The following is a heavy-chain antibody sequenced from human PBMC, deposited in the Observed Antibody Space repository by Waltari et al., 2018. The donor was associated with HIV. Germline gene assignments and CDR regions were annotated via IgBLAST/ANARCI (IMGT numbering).Heavy chain of an antibody. Sequence: QVQLQESGPGLVKPSETLSLTCAVPGYSISTGYYWGWLRQPPGKGLEWIGSIYHSGSTYYNPALRSRVAISVDTSKNQFSLNLNSVTAADTAVYYCARDQILRFLEWSVDYWGQGILVTVS. J-gene: IGHJ4*02. CDR1: GYSISTGYY. D-gene: IGHD3-3*01. V-gene: IGHV4-38-2*02. CDR3: ARDQILRFLEWSVDY. CDR2: IYHSGST.